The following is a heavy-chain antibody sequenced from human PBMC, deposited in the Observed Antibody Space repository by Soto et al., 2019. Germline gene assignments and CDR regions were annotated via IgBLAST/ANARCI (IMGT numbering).Heavy chain of an antibody. CDR3: ARSTNVGYCSGGSCYRLAYFDY. D-gene: IGHD2-15*01. CDR1: GYSFTSYA. V-gene: IGHV1-3*01. J-gene: IGHJ4*02. Sequence: GASVKVSCAACGYSFTSYAMHWVRLAPGQRLEWMGWINAGNGNTKYSQKFQGRVTITRDTSASTAYMELSSLRSEDTAVYYCARSTNVGYCSGGSCYRLAYFDYWGQGTLVTVSS. CDR2: INAGNGNT.